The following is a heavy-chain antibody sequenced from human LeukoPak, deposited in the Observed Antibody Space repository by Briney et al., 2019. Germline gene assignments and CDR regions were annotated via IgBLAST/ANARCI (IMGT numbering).Heavy chain of an antibody. CDR3: AKTGSSGWSNYYFDY. J-gene: IGHJ4*02. CDR2: ISYDGSNK. V-gene: IGHV3-30*18. CDR1: GFTFSSYG. D-gene: IGHD6-19*01. Sequence: AGTLRLSCAASGFTFSSYGMHWIRQAPGKGLEWVAVISYDGSNKYYADSVKGRFTISRDNSKNTLYLQMNSLRAEDTGVYYCAKTGSSGWSNYYFDYWGQGTLVTVSS.